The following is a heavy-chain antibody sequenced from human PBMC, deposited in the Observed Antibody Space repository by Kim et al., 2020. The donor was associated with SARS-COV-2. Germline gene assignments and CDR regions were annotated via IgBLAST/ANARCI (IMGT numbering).Heavy chain of an antibody. CDR1: GGSISSSSYY. J-gene: IGHJ4*02. Sequence: SETLSLTCTVSGGSISSSSYYWGWIRQPTGKGLEWIGSVYYSGSTYDTPSLKMRVTISVDTSKNQFSLKLSSVTAADTTVYYCAREPIAAAGTGYWGQGTLVTVSS. CDR3: AREPIAAAGTGY. V-gene: IGHV4-39*02. D-gene: IGHD6-13*01. CDR2: VYYSGST.